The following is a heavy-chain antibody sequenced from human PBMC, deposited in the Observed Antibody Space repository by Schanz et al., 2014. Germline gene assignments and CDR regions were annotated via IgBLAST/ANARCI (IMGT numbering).Heavy chain of an antibody. Sequence: VQLVESGGGLVQPGGSLRLSCAASGFTFSTYWMSWVRQAPGKGLEWVANIKQDESERSYVDSVKGRFTISRDNSKNTLYLQMNSLRTEDTAVYFCAKSYDTSGYSGFDYWGQGTLVTVSS. J-gene: IGHJ4*02. CDR1: GFTFSTYW. CDR2: IKQDESER. V-gene: IGHV3-7*01. D-gene: IGHD3-22*01. CDR3: AKSYDTSGYSGFDY.